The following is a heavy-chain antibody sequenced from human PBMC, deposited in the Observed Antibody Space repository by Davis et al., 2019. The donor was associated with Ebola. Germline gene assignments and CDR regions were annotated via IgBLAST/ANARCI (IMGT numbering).Heavy chain of an antibody. Sequence: ASVKVSCKASGYTFTSYGITWVRQAPGQGLEWMGWISAYNDNTNYAQKLQGRVTMTTGTSTSTAYMELRTLRSDDTAVYYCARDMGMVHEANWFDPWGQGTLVTVSS. CDR3: ARDMGMVHEANWFDP. V-gene: IGHV1-18*01. CDR1: GYTFTSYG. D-gene: IGHD3-10*01. CDR2: ISAYNDNT. J-gene: IGHJ5*02.